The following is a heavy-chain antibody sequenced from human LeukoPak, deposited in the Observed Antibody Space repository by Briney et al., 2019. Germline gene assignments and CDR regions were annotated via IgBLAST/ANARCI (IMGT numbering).Heavy chain of an antibody. V-gene: IGHV3-7*05. CDR1: GFTFSSYS. J-gene: IGHJ4*02. CDR2: IKQDGSEK. D-gene: IGHD3-10*01. CDR3: ARERADLWFGELYYTN. Sequence: QPGGSLRLSCAASGFTFSSYSMNWVRQAPGKGLEWVANIKQDGSEKYYVDSVKGRFTISRDNAKNSLYLQMNSLRAEDTAVYYCARERADLWFGELYYTNWGQGTLVTVSS.